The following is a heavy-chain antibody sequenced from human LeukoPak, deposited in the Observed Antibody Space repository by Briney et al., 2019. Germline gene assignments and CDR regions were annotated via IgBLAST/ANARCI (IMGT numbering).Heavy chain of an antibody. D-gene: IGHD2-2*02. CDR3: ARGYCSSTSCDSH. Sequence: SETLSLTCAVYGGSSSGYYWSWIRQPPGKGLEWIGEINHSGSTTYSPSLKSRVTISADTSKNQFSLNLRSVTAADTAVYYCARGYCSSTSCDSHWGQGTLVTVSS. CDR2: INHSGST. J-gene: IGHJ4*02. CDR1: GGSSSGYY. V-gene: IGHV4-34*01.